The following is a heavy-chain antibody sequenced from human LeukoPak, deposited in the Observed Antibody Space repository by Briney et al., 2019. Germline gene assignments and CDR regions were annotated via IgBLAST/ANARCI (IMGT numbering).Heavy chain of an antibody. V-gene: IGHV3-74*01. CDR3: ARDLSFSPDH. CDR2: VSPDGNLA. Sequence: GGSLRLSCAGSGFTLSSSWMHWVRQAPGKGPVWVAHVSPDGNLANYADSVKGRFIISRDNAKNTLFLQMNSLRAEDTAVYYCARDLSFSPDHWGQGTLVTVSS. J-gene: IGHJ4*02. CDR1: GFTLSSSW.